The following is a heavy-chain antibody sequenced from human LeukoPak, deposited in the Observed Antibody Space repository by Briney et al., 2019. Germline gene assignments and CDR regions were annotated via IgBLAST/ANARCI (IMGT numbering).Heavy chain of an antibody. CDR3: ARVRTVVPAAIDY. CDR2: INPNNGGT. J-gene: IGHJ4*02. V-gene: IGHV1-2*02. D-gene: IGHD2-2*01. Sequence: ASVKVSCKASGYTFTGYYMHWVRQAPGQGLEWMGWINPNNGGTNYAQKFQGRATMTRDTSISTAYMELSRLRSDDTAVYYCARVRTVVPAAIDYWGQGTLVTVSS. CDR1: GYTFTGYY.